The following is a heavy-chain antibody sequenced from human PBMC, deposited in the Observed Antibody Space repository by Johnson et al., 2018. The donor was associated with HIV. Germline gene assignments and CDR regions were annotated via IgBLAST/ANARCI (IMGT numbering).Heavy chain of an antibody. D-gene: IGHD2-8*02. Sequence: QVQLVESGGGVVQPGRSLRLSCAASGFIFSSYGMHWVRQAPGKGLEWVAVIWYDGSNKYYADSVKGRFTISRDNSKNTLYLQMNSLRADDTAVYYCAKDLRVCYWFNAYDAFDIWGQGTMVTVSS. J-gene: IGHJ3*02. CDR3: AKDLRVCYWFNAYDAFDI. CDR2: IWYDGSNK. CDR1: GFIFSSYG. V-gene: IGHV3-33*06.